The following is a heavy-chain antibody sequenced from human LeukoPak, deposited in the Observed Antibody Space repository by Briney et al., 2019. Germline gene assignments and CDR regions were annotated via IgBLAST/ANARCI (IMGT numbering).Heavy chain of an antibody. D-gene: IGHD3-10*01. V-gene: IGHV3-74*01. CDR1: GFTFSSFW. CDR2: INSDESTT. CDR3: ARGMRDYYGLDY. J-gene: IGHJ4*02. Sequence: PGGSLRLSCAASGFTFSSFWMHWVRQVPGKGLVWVSHINSDESTTNYADSVRGRFTISRDNAKNTLYLQMNSLTAVDTAVYYCARGMRDYYGLDYWGQGTLVTVSS.